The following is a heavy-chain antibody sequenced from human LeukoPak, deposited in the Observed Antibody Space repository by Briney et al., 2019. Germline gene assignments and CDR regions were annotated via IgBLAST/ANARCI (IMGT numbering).Heavy chain of an antibody. CDR2: IYTSGST. D-gene: IGHD3-3*01. CDR1: GGSISSGSYY. Sequence: SQTLSLTRTVSGGSISSGSYYWSWIRQPAGKGLEWIGRIYTSGSTNYNPSLKSRVTISVDTSKNQFSLKLSSVTAADTAVYYCARGSGYRYYFDYWGQGTLVTVSS. J-gene: IGHJ4*02. V-gene: IGHV4-61*02. CDR3: ARGSGYRYYFDY.